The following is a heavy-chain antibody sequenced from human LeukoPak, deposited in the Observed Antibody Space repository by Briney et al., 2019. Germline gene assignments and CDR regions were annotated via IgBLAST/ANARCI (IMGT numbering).Heavy chain of an antibody. CDR3: AKDGGQGADY. Sequence: GGSLRLSCAASGFSFSSYAMSWVRQAPGKGLEWVSGISGSDGSTYYADSVKGRFTISRDNSKNTLYLQMNSLRSEDMAVYYCAKDGGQGADYWGQGTLVSVSS. J-gene: IGHJ4*02. D-gene: IGHD3-16*01. CDR1: GFSFSSYA. CDR2: ISGSDGST. V-gene: IGHV3-23*01.